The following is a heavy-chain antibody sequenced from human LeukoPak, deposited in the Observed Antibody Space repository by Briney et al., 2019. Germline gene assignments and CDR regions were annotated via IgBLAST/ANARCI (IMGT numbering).Heavy chain of an antibody. Sequence: GGSLRLSCAASGFTFSSYEMNWVRQAPGKGLEWVSYISSSGSTIYYADSVKGRFAISRDNAKNSLYLQMNSLRAEDTAVYYCASSGWSGWYVGYWGQGTLVTVSS. CDR1: GFTFSSYE. J-gene: IGHJ4*02. CDR2: ISSSGSTI. V-gene: IGHV3-48*03. D-gene: IGHD6-19*01. CDR3: ASSGWSGWYVGY.